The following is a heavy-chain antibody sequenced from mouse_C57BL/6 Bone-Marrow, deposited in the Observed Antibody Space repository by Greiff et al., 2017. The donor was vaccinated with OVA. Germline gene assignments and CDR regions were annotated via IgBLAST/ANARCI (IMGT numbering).Heavy chain of an antibody. Sequence: EVKLMESGPGLVKPSQSLSLTCSVTGYSITSGYYWNWIRQFPGNKLEWMGYISYDGSNNYNPSLKNRISITRDTSKNQFFLKLNSVTTEDTATYYCAELGPWFAYWGQGTLVTVSA. J-gene: IGHJ3*01. V-gene: IGHV3-6*01. CDR3: AELGPWFAY. D-gene: IGHD4-1*01. CDR2: ISYDGSN. CDR1: GYSITSGYY.